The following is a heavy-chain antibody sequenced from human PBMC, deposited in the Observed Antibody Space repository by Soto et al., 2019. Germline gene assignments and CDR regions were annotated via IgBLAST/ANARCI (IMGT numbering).Heavy chain of an antibody. V-gene: IGHV1-2*04. CDR1: GYTFTGYY. Sequence: ASVKVSCKASGYTFTGYYMHWVRQAPGQGLEWMGWINPNSGGTNYAQKFQGWVTMTRDTSISTAYMELSRLRSDDTAVYYCARGTDTRSNNWNYPDAFDIWGQGTMVTVSS. CDR2: INPNSGGT. J-gene: IGHJ3*02. CDR3: ARGTDTRSNNWNYPDAFDI. D-gene: IGHD1-7*01.